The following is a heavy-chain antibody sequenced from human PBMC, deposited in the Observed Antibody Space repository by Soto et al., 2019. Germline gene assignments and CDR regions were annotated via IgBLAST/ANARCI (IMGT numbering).Heavy chain of an antibody. Sequence: QVQLHESGPGLVKPSETLSLTCNVSGASVGSFYWSWIRQSAGKGLEGIGRVYSTGGVAYNPALEGRVTISLDRSNNRFFLEMSSVTAADTAVYFCVRDFSGTGLDVWGRGTTVSVSS. V-gene: IGHV4-4*07. J-gene: IGHJ6*02. D-gene: IGHD1-26*01. CDR2: VYSTGGV. CDR1: GASVGSFY. CDR3: VRDFSGTGLDV.